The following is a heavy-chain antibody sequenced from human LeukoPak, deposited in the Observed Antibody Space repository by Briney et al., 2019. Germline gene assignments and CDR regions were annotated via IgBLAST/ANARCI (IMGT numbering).Heavy chain of an antibody. CDR3: ARNYDILTGYGFDP. CDR2: MYYSGRT. D-gene: IGHD3-9*01. V-gene: IGHV4-39*01. Sequence: ETLSLTCTVSGGSISSSSYYWGWIRQPPGKGLEWIGSMYYSGRTYYNPSLKSRVTISVDTSKNQFSLKLSSVTAADPAVYYCARNYDILTGYGFDPWGQGTLVTVSS. J-gene: IGHJ5*02. CDR1: GGSISSSSYY.